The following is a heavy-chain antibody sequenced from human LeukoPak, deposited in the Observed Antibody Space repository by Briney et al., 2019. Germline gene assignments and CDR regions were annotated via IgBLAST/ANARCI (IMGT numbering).Heavy chain of an antibody. V-gene: IGHV4-39*01. J-gene: IGHJ4*02. CDR3: ARQRWGRYYYGSGSFD. CDR1: GGSISSSSYY. CDR2: IYYSGST. D-gene: IGHD3-10*01. Sequence: PSETLSLTCTVSGGSISSSSYYWGWIRQPPGKGLEWIGSIYYSGSTYYNPSLKSRVTISVDTSKNQFSPKLSSVTAADTAVYYCARQRWGRYYYGSGSFDWGQGTLVTVSS.